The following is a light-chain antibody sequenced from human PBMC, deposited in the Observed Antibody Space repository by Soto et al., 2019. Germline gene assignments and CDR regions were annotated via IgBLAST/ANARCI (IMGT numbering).Light chain of an antibody. CDR1: QSVSSSY. V-gene: IGKV3-20*01. Sequence: ESVLTQSPGTLSLSPGEKATLSCRASQSVSSSYLAWYQQKPGQAPRLLIYGASSRATGIPDRFSGSGFGTDFTLTVSRLEPEDFAVYYCQQFGSSSWTFGQGTK. CDR2: GAS. J-gene: IGKJ1*01. CDR3: QQFGSSSWT.